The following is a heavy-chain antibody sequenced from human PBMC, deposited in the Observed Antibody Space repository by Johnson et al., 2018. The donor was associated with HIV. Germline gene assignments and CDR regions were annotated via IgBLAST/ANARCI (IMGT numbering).Heavy chain of an antibody. CDR1: GFTFSSYA. CDR3: VKDRGSPGVPAALDV. J-gene: IGHJ3*01. Sequence: QVQLVESGGGVVQPGRSMRLSCAASGFTFSSYAMHWVRQAPGKGLEWVAVISYDGKNKHVADSLKGRFTISRDNSKNTLNLEMDGLKDEDTGLYYCVKDRGSPGVPAALDVWGQGTKVIVSS. D-gene: IGHD1-26*01. V-gene: IGHV3-30*04. CDR2: ISYDGKNK.